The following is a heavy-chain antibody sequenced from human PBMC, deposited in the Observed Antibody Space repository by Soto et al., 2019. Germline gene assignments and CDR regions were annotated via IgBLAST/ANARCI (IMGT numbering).Heavy chain of an antibody. CDR3: ARFVRHQLPTIDF. V-gene: IGHV1-8*02. J-gene: IGHJ4*02. Sequence: QVQLVQSGAEVKEPGASVRVSCKASGYTFTSYDINWVRPATGQELEWMGWMNPESRNTGYAQKCQGRVTMTRDTSISTAYMELTSLRSEDTAVYYCARFVRHQLPTIDFWGQGTLVTVSS. CDR1: GYTFTSYD. D-gene: IGHD2-2*01. CDR2: MNPESRNT.